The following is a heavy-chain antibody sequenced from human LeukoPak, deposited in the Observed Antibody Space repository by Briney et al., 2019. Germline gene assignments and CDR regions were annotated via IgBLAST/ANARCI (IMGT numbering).Heavy chain of an antibody. CDR1: GFTFSSYG. CDR3: SRDDALGDNALDI. CDR2: ILNDGSQE. Sequence: PGGSLRLSCAASGFTFSSYGMHWVRQAPGKGLEWVGVILNDGSQEKYADSVNGGFTIARDNSKNALFLQRNMLRAEATSVYYSSRDDALGDNALDIWGQGTMVTVSS. D-gene: IGHD3-16*01. V-gene: IGHV3-33*01. J-gene: IGHJ3*02.